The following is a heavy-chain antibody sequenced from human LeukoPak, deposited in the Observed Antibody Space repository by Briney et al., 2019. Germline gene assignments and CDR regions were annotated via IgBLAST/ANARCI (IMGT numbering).Heavy chain of an antibody. Sequence: PGGSLRLSCAASGFTFSSYWMSWVRQAPGKGLEWVSSISSSSTYIYYADSVKGRFTISRDNSKNSLFLQVNSLRAEDTAVYYCATPYRGWLRVGGYDIWGQGTMVTVSS. V-gene: IGHV3-21*01. CDR2: ISSSSTYI. D-gene: IGHD5-12*01. J-gene: IGHJ3*02. CDR1: GFTFSSYW. CDR3: ATPYRGWLRVGGYDI.